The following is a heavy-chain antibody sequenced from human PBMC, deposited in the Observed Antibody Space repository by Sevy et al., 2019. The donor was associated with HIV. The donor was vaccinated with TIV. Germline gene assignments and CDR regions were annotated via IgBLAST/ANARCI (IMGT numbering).Heavy chain of an antibody. Sequence: GGCLRLSCTASGFIFGDYGMSWVRQAPGKGLEWLAFFKSKIHGGTTENAASVKGRFTISRDDSKNIVYLQMSNLKTEEAAVYYCTRWSGSQSIFDYWGQGTLVTVSS. CDR2: FKSKIHGGTT. J-gene: IGHJ4*02. CDR3: TRWSGSQSIFDY. V-gene: IGHV3-49*04. CDR1: GFIFGDYG. D-gene: IGHD1-26*01.